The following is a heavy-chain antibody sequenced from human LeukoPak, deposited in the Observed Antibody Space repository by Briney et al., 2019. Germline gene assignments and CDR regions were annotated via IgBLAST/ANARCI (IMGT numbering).Heavy chain of an antibody. CDR3: AKDRGGWSFDQ. Sequence: GGSLRLSCAAFGFSLRTSGIHWVRQAPGKGLEWLTCLPYDGSVEDYAESVKGRFTISRDISNNPLYLQMTSLRPEDTAVYYCAKDRGGWSFDQWGQGTLVTVSS. CDR2: LPYDGSVE. V-gene: IGHV3-30*02. J-gene: IGHJ4*02. CDR1: GFSLRTSG. D-gene: IGHD6-19*01.